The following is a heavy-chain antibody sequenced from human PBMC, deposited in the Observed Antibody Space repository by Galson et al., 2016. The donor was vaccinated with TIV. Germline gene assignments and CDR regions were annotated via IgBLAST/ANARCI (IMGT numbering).Heavy chain of an antibody. D-gene: IGHD3-22*01. J-gene: IGHJ3*02. V-gene: IGHV3-74*01. CDR1: GFTFSNYW. Sequence: SLRLSCAGSGFTFSNYWMHWVRQGAGMGLVWVAHINGDGSNINYADFVKGRFTVSRDNAENTVFLQMDSLRAEDTAVYYCARDQNYYDSSGYHLGRWDGGFDIWGQGTMVTVSS. CDR3: ARDQNYYDSSGYHLGRWDGGFDI. CDR2: INGDGSNI.